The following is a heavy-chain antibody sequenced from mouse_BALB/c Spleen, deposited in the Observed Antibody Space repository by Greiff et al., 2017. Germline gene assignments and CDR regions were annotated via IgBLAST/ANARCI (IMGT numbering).Heavy chain of an antibody. CDR2: ISTYYGDA. CDR3: ARGPKLGFDY. Sequence: VQLQESGAELVRPGVSVKISCKGSGYTFTDYAMHWVKQSHAKSLEWIGVISTYYGDASYNQKFKGKATMTVDKSSSTAYMELARLTSEDSAIYYCARGPKLGFDYWGQGTTLTVSS. J-gene: IGHJ2*01. V-gene: IGHV1S137*01. CDR1: GYTFTDYA. D-gene: IGHD4-1*01.